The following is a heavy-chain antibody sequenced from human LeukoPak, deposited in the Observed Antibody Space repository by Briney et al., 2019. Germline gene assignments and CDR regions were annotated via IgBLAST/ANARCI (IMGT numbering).Heavy chain of an antibody. J-gene: IGHJ4*02. Sequence: PGGSLRLSCAASGFTFSSYSMNWVRQAPGKGLEWVSSISSSSSYIYYADSVKGRFTISRDNSKNTVYLQMNSLRVEDTAIYYCARGQEFDDGVFDSWGQGTLVTVSS. D-gene: IGHD1-1*01. CDR1: GFTFSSYS. CDR2: ISSSSSYI. CDR3: ARGQEFDDGVFDS. V-gene: IGHV3-21*04.